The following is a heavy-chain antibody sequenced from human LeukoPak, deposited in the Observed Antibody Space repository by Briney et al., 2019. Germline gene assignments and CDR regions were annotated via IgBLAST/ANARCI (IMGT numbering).Heavy chain of an antibody. D-gene: IGHD3-10*01. CDR2: VIPIFGTA. J-gene: IGHJ6*03. Sequence: GSSVKVSCKASGGTFSSYAISWVRQAPGQGLEWMGGVIPIFGTANYAQKFQGRVTITTDESTSTAYMELSSLRSEDTAVYYCASKEIYGSGLYYYMDVWGKGTTVTVSS. CDR3: ASKEIYGSGLYYYMDV. V-gene: IGHV1-69*05. CDR1: GGTFSSYA.